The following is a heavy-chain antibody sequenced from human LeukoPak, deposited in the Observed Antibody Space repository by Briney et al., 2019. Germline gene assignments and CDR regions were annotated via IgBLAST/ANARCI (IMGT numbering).Heavy chain of an antibody. Sequence: ASVKVSCKASGYTFTSYGISWVRQAPGQGLEWMGWISAYNGNTNYAQKLQGRVTMTTDTSTSTAYMELRSLRSDDTAVYYCAKVDKKTWIQLWLDVCFDYWGQGTLVTVSS. CDR2: ISAYNGNT. V-gene: IGHV1-18*01. CDR1: GYTFTSYG. CDR3: AKVDKKTWIQLWLDVCFDY. J-gene: IGHJ4*02. D-gene: IGHD5-18*01.